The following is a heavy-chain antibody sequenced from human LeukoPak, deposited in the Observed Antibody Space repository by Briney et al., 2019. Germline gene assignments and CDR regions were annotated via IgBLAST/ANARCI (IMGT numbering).Heavy chain of an antibody. D-gene: IGHD5-24*01. CDR2: IYYSGST. CDR1: GGSISSSSYY. CDR3: ARPVEMARQGGAFDI. J-gene: IGHJ3*02. Sequence: SETLSLTCTVSGGSISSSSYYWGWIRQPPGKGREWIGSIYYSGSTYYNPSLKSRVTISVDTSKNQFSLKLSSVTAADTAVYYCARPVEMARQGGAFDIWGQGTMVTVSS. V-gene: IGHV4-39*01.